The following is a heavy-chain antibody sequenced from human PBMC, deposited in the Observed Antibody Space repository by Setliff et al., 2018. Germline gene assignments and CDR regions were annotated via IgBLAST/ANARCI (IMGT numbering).Heavy chain of an antibody. CDR1: GGSFSGYY. D-gene: IGHD3-16*01. Sequence: PSETLSLTCAVYGGSFSGYYWSWIRQPPGKGLELVGRIYTSGYTNYNPSLESRVTISVDTSKNQFSLRLNSATAADTAVYYCARLRGAFDYWGQGTLVTVSS. J-gene: IGHJ4*02. CDR3: ARLRGAFDY. V-gene: IGHV4-59*10. CDR2: IYTSGYT.